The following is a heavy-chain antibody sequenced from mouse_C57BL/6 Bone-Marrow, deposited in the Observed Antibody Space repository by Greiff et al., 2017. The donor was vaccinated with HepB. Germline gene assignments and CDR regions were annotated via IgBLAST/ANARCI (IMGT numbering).Heavy chain of an antibody. CDR2: ISSGGSYT. J-gene: IGHJ2*01. CDR3: ARRDGYPDY. CDR1: GFTFSSYG. V-gene: IGHV5-6*01. Sequence: EVHLVESGGDLVKPGGSLKLSCAASGFTFSSYGMSWVRQTPDKRLEWVATISSGGSYTYYPDSVKGRFTISRDNAKNTLYLQMSSLKSEDTAMYYCARRDGYPDYWGQGTTLTVSS. D-gene: IGHD2-3*01.